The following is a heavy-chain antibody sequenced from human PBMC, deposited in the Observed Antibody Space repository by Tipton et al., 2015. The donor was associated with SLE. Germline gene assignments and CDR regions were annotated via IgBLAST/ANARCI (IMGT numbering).Heavy chain of an antibody. CDR1: GFTFSSYG. D-gene: IGHD3-9*01. CDR2: AIHSGST. V-gene: IGHV4-34*12. J-gene: IGHJ4*02. CDR3: ARHPRGLTGYGYFDF. Sequence: LRLSCAASGFTFSSYGMTWVRQAPGKGLEWIGDAIHSGSTDYNSSLKSRVTISVDTSKNQFSLRLSSVTAADTAVYYCARHPRGLTGYGYFDFWGQGALVTVSS.